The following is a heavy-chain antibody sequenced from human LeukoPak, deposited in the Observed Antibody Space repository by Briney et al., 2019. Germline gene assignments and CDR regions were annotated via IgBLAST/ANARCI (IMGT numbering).Heavy chain of an antibody. D-gene: IGHD6-19*01. CDR1: GFTFSSYS. Sequence: HPGGSLRLSCAASGFTFSSYSMNWVRQAPGKGPEWVSYISSSLSVIYYADSVKGRFTISRDNAENSLFPQMNNLRDEDTAVYYCTRDQYSGHWYYAFDIWGQGTRVTVSS. J-gene: IGHJ3*02. CDR2: ISSSLSVI. CDR3: TRDQYSGHWYYAFDI. V-gene: IGHV3-48*02.